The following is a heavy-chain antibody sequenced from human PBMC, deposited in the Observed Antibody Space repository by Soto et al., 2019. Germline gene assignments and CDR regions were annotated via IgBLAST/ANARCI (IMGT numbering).Heavy chain of an antibody. CDR1: EGTFNSYA. V-gene: IGHV1-69*01. J-gene: IGHJ4*02. CDR3: ASGASRWYPYFFDS. CDR2: IIPYYNTL. Sequence: QAQVVQSGAEVRKPGSSVKLSCKASEGTFNSYAIAWVRQAPGQGLEWMGGIIPYYNTLNYAQKCQDRVTSTADDSTNTVYMELSSLRSGDTAVYFCASGASRWYPYFFDSWAQGTLVTVSS. D-gene: IGHD6-13*01.